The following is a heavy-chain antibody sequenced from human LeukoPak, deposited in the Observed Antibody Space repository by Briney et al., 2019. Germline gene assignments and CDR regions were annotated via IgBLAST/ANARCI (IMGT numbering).Heavy chain of an antibody. V-gene: IGHV3-30*02. CDR2: IRYDGSNK. CDR3: AKDHLYYYGSGSTLDY. Sequence: GGSLRLSCAASGFTFSSYGMHWVRQAPGKGLEWVAFIRYDGSNKYYADSVKGRFTISRDNSKNTLYLQMNSLRAEDTAVYYCAKDHLYYYGSGSTLDYWGQGTLVTVSP. J-gene: IGHJ4*02. CDR1: GFTFSSYG. D-gene: IGHD3-10*01.